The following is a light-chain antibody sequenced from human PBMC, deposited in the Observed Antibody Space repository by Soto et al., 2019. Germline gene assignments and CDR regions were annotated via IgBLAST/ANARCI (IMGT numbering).Light chain of an antibody. CDR3: QELNSDPLT. J-gene: IGKJ4*01. CDR2: AAS. CDR1: QGISSY. V-gene: IGKV1-9*01. Sequence: DIQWTQSPSFLSASVGDRVTITCLASQGISSYLAWYQQKPGKAPKLMIYAASTLQSGVPSRFSGSRSGTEFTLTISSLQPEDVATYYCQELNSDPLTFGGGTKVDI.